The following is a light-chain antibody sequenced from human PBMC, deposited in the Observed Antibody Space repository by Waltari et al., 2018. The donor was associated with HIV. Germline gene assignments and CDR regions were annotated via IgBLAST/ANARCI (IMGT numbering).Light chain of an antibody. J-gene: IGKJ2*01. CDR2: GSS. V-gene: IGKV3-15*01. Sequence: EIVMTQSPATLSVSPGERVTLSCRASQSVSNRLAWYQQRPGQSPRLLIFGSSTRATGIPVRFSGSGTGTYFTLTISSLQPEDVASYYCHQYDHWPPFTFGQGTKLEI. CDR3: HQYDHWPPFT. CDR1: QSVSNR.